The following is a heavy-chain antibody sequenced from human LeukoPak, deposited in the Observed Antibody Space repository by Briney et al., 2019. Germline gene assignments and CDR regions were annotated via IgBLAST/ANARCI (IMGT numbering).Heavy chain of an antibody. D-gene: IGHD5-18*01. V-gene: IGHV4-34*01. CDR1: GVSFSGYY. CDR3: ARRTHTAMVTIFDY. J-gene: IGHJ4*02. CDR2: INHSGST. Sequence: SETLSLTCADYGVSFSGYYWSWIRQPPGKGLEWIGEINHSGSTNYNPSLKSRVTISVDTSKNQFSLKLSSVTAADTAVYYCARRTHTAMVTIFDYWGQGTLVTVSS.